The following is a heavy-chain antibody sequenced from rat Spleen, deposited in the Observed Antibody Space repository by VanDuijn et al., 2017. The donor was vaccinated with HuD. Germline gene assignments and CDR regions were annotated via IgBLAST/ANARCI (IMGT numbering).Heavy chain of an antibody. Sequence: EVQLVESGGGLMQPGRSLKLSCAASGFTFSNYDMAWVRQAPTKGLEWIASISTGADNTYYRDSVKGRFTISRDNAKITLYLQMDSLRSEDTATYYCVRGYYFDCWGQGVMVTVSS. CDR2: ISTGADNT. V-gene: IGHV5-25*01. CDR1: GFTFSNYD. J-gene: IGHJ2*01. CDR3: VRGYYFDC.